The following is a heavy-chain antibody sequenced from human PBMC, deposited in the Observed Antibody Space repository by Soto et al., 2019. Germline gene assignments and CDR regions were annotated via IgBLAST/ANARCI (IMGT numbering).Heavy chain of an antibody. V-gene: IGHV4-31*03. Sequence: PSETLSLTCTVSGGSIRSGGYYWRWVRQSPRRGLEWIGNIYYSGSTYYNPSLKSRLTISVDTSKNQFSLNLSSVTAADTAVYYCARDRLMATAGTARHYFGLDVWGQGTTVTAP. J-gene: IGHJ6*02. CDR3: ARDRLMATAGTARHYFGLDV. CDR1: GGSIRSGGYY. CDR2: IYYSGST. D-gene: IGHD5-18*01.